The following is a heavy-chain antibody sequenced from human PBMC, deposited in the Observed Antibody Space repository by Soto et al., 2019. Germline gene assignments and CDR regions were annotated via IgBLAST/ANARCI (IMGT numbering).Heavy chain of an antibody. J-gene: IGHJ6*02. Sequence: EASVKVSCKASGGTFSSYAISWVQQAPGQGLEWMGGIIPIFGTANYAQKFQGRVMITADESTSTAYMELSRLRSEDTAVYYCAIAAAGTPYYYYGMDVWGQGTTVTVSS. CDR2: IIPIFGTA. V-gene: IGHV1-69*13. CDR3: AIAAAGTPYYYYGMDV. D-gene: IGHD6-13*01. CDR1: GGTFSSYA.